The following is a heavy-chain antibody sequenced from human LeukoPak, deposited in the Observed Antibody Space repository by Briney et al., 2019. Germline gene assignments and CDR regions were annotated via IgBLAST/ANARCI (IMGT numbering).Heavy chain of an antibody. CDR2: ISGTGDT. V-gene: IGHV3-23*01. CDR1: GFTFGSTD. D-gene: IGHD1-26*01. Sequence: GGSLRLSCAASGFTFGSTDMTWVRQALGKGLEWLSTISGTGDTYYADSVRGRFTISRDNSKTTLYLQMNSLRAEDTATYYCAKNSGIWSFWGQGALVTVSS. CDR3: AKNSGIWSF. J-gene: IGHJ4*02.